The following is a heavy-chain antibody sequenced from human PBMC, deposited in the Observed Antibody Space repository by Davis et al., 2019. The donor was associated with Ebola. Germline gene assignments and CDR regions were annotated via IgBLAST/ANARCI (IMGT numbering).Heavy chain of an antibody. CDR3: ARVGMATTTYYYYYMDV. J-gene: IGHJ6*03. V-gene: IGHV3-21*01. Sequence: PGGSLRLSCAASGFTFSSYSMNWVRQAPGKGLEWVSSISSSSSYIYYADSVKGRFTISRDNAKNSLYLQMNSLRAEDTAVYYCARVGMATTTYYYYYMDVWGKGTTVTVSS. CDR2: ISSSSSYI. CDR1: GFTFSSYS. D-gene: IGHD5-24*01.